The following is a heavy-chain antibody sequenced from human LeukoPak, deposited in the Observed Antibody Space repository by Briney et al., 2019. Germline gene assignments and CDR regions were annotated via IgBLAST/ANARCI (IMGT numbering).Heavy chain of an antibody. V-gene: IGHV1-69*13. Sequence: ASVKVSCKASGGTFSSYAISWVRQAPGQGLEWMGGIIPIFGTANYAQKFQGRVTITADESTSTAYMELSSLRSEDTAVYYCASREVRGVIPSYDTNQYRERYWGQGTLVAVSS. CDR2: IIPIFGTA. J-gene: IGHJ4*02. CDR3: ASREVRGVIPSYDTNQYRERY. CDR1: GGTFSSYA. D-gene: IGHD3-10*01.